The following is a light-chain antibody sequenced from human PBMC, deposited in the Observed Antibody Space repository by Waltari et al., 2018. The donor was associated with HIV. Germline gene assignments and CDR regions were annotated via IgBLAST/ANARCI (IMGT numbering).Light chain of an antibody. CDR1: SDINVGAYR. J-gene: IGLJ3*02. Sequence: QAVLTQPASLSASPGASASLTCTLRSDINVGAYRIYWYQQKPGSPPQYLLSYKSDSDKQQGSGVPSRFSGSKDASANAGILLISGLQSEDEADYYCMIWHSTTSWVFGGGTKLTVL. CDR3: MIWHSTTSWV. CDR2: YKSDSDK. V-gene: IGLV5-45*01.